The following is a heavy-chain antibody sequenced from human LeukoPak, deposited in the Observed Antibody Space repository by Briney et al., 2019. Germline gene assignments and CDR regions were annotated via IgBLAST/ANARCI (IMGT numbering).Heavy chain of an antibody. Sequence: GESLKISCKGSGYSFTSYWIGWVRQMPGKGLEWMGIIYPGDSDTRYSLSFQGQVTISADKSISTAYLQWSSLKASDTAMYYCARRVRFGELFSNWFDPWGQGTLVTVSS. V-gene: IGHV5-51*01. J-gene: IGHJ5*02. D-gene: IGHD3-10*01. CDR3: ARRVRFGELFSNWFDP. CDR1: GYSFTSYW. CDR2: IYPGDSDT.